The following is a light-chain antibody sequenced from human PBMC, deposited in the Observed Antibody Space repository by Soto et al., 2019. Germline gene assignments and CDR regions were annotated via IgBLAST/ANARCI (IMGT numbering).Light chain of an antibody. CDR3: SSYTSSDTYV. J-gene: IGLJ1*01. CDR2: EVS. Sequence: QSALTQPASVSGSPGQSITISCTGTSSDVGGYNYVSWYQQHPGKAPKLMIYEVSNRPSGVSNRFSGSKSGNTASLAISGLQAEDEADYYGSSYTSSDTYVFGTGTRSPS. CDR1: SSDVGGYNY. V-gene: IGLV2-14*01.